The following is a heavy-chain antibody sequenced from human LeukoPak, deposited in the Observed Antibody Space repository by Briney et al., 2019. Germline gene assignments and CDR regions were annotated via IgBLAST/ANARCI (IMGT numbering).Heavy chain of an antibody. D-gene: IGHD4-23*01. J-gene: IGHJ4*02. Sequence: PSASVKVSCKASGYTFTGYYMHWVRQAPGQGLEWMGWINPNSGGTNYAQKLQGRVTMTTDTSTSTAYMELRSLRSDDTAVYYCARDHHGGNANFDYWGQGTLVTVSS. CDR1: GYTFTGYY. V-gene: IGHV1-2*02. CDR2: INPNSGGT. CDR3: ARDHHGGNANFDY.